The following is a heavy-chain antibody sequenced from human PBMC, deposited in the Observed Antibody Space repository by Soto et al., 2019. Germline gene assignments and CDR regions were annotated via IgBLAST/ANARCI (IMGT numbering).Heavy chain of an antibody. V-gene: IGHV1-69*06. CDR2: NIPIFATA. D-gene: IGHD3-16*01. CDR1: GTTFSSYA. J-gene: IGHJ6*02. CDR3: AADPSVGGGEGYYYYGMDV. Sequence: QVQPVQSGAELKKPGSSVKVSCKASGTTFSSYAISWVRQAPGQGVEWMGGNIPIFATANYAQKFQSRVKITVDKSTSTAYVELDSLTCEETAVYYCAADPSVGGGEGYYYYGMDVWGQGTTVTVSS.